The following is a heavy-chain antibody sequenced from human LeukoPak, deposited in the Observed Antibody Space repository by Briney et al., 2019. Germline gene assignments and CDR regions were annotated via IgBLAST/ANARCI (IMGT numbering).Heavy chain of an antibody. CDR3: ARHVWVDSSVDYYFDY. CDR1: GGSISSYY. J-gene: IGHJ4*02. D-gene: IGHD3-22*01. V-gene: IGHV4-59*08. Sequence: SETLSLTCTVSGGSISSYYWSWIRQPPGKGLEWIGYFHYSGSTNYNPSLKSRVTISVDTSKNQFSLNLTSVTAADTAVYYCARHVWVDSSVDYYFDYWGQGTLVTVSS. CDR2: FHYSGST.